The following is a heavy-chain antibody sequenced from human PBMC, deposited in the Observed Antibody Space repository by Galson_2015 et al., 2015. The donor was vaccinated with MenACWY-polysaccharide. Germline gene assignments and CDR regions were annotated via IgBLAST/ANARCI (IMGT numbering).Heavy chain of an antibody. D-gene: IGHD1-26*01. J-gene: IGHJ4*02. CDR3: ARVLKGLVGATPDY. CDR2: ISSGGTI. CDR1: GFTFSSYS. V-gene: IGHV3-48*02. Sequence: SLRRSCAASGFTFSSYSMNWVRQAPGKGLEWVSYISSGGTIYYADSVKGRLTISRDNAKNSLYLQMNSLSDDDTAVYYCARVLKGLVGATPDYWGQGTLVTVSS.